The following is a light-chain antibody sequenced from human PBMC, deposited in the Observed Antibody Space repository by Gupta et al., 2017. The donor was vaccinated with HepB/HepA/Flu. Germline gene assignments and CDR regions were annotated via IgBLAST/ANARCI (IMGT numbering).Light chain of an antibody. CDR3: SSYSKNTIYV. CDR2: DVS. CDR1: SSDVGGYNW. V-gene: IGLV2-14*03. J-gene: IGLJ1*01. Sequence: QSALTQPASVSGSPGQSITISCTGSSSDVGGYNWVSWYQQHPGKAPKVLIYDVSDRPSGVSDRFSGSRSGNTASLDISGLQAEDEADYYCSSYSKNTIYVFVTGAKVTVL.